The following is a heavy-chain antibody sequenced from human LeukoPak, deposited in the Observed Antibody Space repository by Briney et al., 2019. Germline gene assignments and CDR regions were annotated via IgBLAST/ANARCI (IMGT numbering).Heavy chain of an antibody. CDR2: ITYSGSI. CDR3: ARGRIYQS. Sequence: SETLSLTCAVSGGSFSGKYWTWIRQPPGKGLEWIGEITYSGSIYYNPSLKGRVTISVDTSKNQFSLKLNSVTAADTAVYYCARGRIYQSWGQGTLVTVSS. J-gene: IGHJ4*02. V-gene: IGHV4-34*01. D-gene: IGHD2-2*01. CDR1: GGSFSGKY.